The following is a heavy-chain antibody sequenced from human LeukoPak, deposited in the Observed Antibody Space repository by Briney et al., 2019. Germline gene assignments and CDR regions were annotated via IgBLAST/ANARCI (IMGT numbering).Heavy chain of an antibody. V-gene: IGHV3-7*01. Sequence: GGSLRLSCAASGSTFSSYWMSWVRQAPGKGLEWVANIKQDGSEKYYVDSVKGRFTISRDNAKNSLYLQMNSLRAEDTAVYYCARDSGSYDFWSGYYTSYYFDYWGQGTLVTVSS. CDR3: ARDSGSYDFWSGYYTSYYFDY. CDR2: IKQDGSEK. J-gene: IGHJ4*02. CDR1: GSTFSSYW. D-gene: IGHD3-3*01.